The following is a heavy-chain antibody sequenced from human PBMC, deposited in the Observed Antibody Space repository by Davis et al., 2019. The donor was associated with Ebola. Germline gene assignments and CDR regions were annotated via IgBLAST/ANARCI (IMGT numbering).Heavy chain of an antibody. Sequence: GGSLRLSCAASGFAFRNYVMSWVRRAPGKGLEWVSTLGLSADTYYADSVKGRFTIFRDNSKNTLHLQMNSLRVENTAIYYCAKDTSNVWFDVWGQGTMVTVAS. V-gene: IGHV3-23*01. CDR2: LGLSADT. J-gene: IGHJ3*01. CDR3: AKDTSNVWFDV. CDR1: GFAFRNYV. D-gene: IGHD6-19*01.